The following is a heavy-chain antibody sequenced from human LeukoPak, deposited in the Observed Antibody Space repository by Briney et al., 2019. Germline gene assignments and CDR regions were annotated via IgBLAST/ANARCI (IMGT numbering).Heavy chain of an antibody. J-gene: IGHJ5*02. V-gene: IGHV4-34*01. CDR2: INHSGST. Sequence: SETLSLTCAVYGGSFSGYYWSWIRQPPGKGLEWIGEINHSGSTNYNPSLKSRVTISVDTSKNQFSLKLSSVTAADTAVYHCARYIVGASPSWFDPWGQGTLVTVSS. D-gene: IGHD1-26*01. CDR1: GGSFSGYY. CDR3: ARYIVGASPSWFDP.